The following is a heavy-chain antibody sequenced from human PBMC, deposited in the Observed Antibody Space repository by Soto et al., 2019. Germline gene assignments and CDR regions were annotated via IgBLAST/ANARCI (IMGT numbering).Heavy chain of an antibody. CDR3: ARERRRPYYDILTGYYPFDY. J-gene: IGHJ4*02. D-gene: IGHD3-9*01. Sequence: VQLVQSGAEVKKPGASVKVSCKASGYTFTTYDIGWVRQAPGQGLEWMGWISAYNGNTNYVQSLQGRVTMTTDTSTKKAYMELRSLRSDDTAVYYCARERRRPYYDILTGYYPFDYWGQGTLVTVSS. CDR2: ISAYNGNT. V-gene: IGHV1-18*01. CDR1: GYTFTTYD.